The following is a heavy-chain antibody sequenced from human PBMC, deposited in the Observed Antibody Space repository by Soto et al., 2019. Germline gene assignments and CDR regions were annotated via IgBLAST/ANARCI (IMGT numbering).Heavy chain of an antibody. CDR3: AREPYSNYWFDR. D-gene: IGHD4-4*01. CDR1: GGSISSAGYY. Sequence: SETLSLTCTVSGGSISSAGYYWSWIRQHPGKGLEWIGYIYYSGITYYNPSLKSRCIISVDMSKNQFSLKLSSVTAADTAVYYCAREPYSNYWFDRWGQGTLVTVCS. J-gene: IGHJ5*02. CDR2: IYYSGIT. V-gene: IGHV4-31*03.